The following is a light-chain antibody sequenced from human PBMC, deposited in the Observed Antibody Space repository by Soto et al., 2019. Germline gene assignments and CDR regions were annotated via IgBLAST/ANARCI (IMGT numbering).Light chain of an antibody. CDR1: SSDVGGYNY. V-gene: IGLV2-14*01. CDR2: EVS. CDR3: SSYTSSSTPDV. Sequence: QSALTQPASVSGSPGQSITISCTGTSSDVGGYNYVSWYQQHPGKAPKLMIYEVSNRPSGVSNRFSGSKSGNTASLTISGLQAEDEAEYYSSSYTSSSTPDVVGTGTKLTVL. J-gene: IGLJ1*01.